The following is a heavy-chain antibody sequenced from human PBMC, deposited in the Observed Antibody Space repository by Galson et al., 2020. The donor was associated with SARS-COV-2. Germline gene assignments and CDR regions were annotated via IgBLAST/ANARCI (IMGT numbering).Heavy chain of an antibody. V-gene: IGHV1-18*01. CDR1: GYTFKMYG. CDR3: ARGSLGVDISAFDI. D-gene: IGHD3-3*01. CDR2: IAPYNGNT. Sequence: ASVKVSCQASGYTFKMYGISWVRQAPGQGLEWMGWIAPYNGNTHFAQRLQGRVTMTADTSTETAFMELRSLRSDDTAVYYCARGSLGVDISAFDIWGQGTVITVSS. J-gene: IGHJ3*02.